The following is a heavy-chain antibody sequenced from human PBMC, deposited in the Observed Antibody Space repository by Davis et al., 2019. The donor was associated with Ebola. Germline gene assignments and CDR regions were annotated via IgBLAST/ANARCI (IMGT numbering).Heavy chain of an antibody. CDR2: IIPIFGTA. CDR3: ARAREEGIEDAFDI. V-gene: IGHV1-69*01. CDR1: GYTFTSYA. J-gene: IGHJ3*02. D-gene: IGHD2-21*01. Sequence: KISCKASGYTFTSYAISWVRQAPGQGLEWMGGIIPIFGTANYAQKFQGRVTITADESTSTAYMELSSLRSEDTAVYYCARAREEGIEDAFDIWGQGTMVTVSS.